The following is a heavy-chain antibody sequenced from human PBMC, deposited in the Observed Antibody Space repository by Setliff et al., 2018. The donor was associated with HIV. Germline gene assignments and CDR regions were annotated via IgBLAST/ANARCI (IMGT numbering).Heavy chain of an antibody. Sequence: GGSLRLSCAASGLTFSSYWMGWVRQAPGKGLEWVANTNEDGSEQYYVDSVKGRFTISRDNAKNSLYLQMNTLKVEDTAVYYCAKDQGYYDSSGYYLDYWGQGTLVTVSS. CDR1: GLTFSSYW. CDR3: AKDQGYYDSSGYYLDY. V-gene: IGHV3-7*01. D-gene: IGHD3-22*01. CDR2: TNEDGSEQ. J-gene: IGHJ4*02.